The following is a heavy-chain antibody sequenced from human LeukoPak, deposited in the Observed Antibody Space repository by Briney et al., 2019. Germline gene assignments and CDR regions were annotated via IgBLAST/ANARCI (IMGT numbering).Heavy chain of an antibody. CDR1: GFTFSDYY. D-gene: IGHD2-2*01. Sequence: GGSLRLSCAASGFTFSDYYMSWIRQPPGKGLEWVSYISSSSSYTNYADSVKGRFTICRDNAKKSLYLQMNSLRVEETAVYYCAREASGSTRSFDYWGQGTLVTVSS. CDR3: AREASGSTRSFDY. V-gene: IGHV3-11*06. CDR2: ISSSSSYT. J-gene: IGHJ4*02.